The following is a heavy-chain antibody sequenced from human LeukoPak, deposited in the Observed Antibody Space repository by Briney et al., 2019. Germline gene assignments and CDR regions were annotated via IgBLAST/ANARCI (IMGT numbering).Heavy chain of an antibody. CDR2: ISWNSGSV. CDR3: AKDIGYYYYYYGMDV. CDR1: GFTFDDYA. Sequence: GGSLRLSCAASGFTFDDYAMHWVRQAPGKGLEWVSGISWNSGSVGYADSVKGRFTISRDNAKNSLYLQMNSLRAEDTALYYCAKDIGYYYYYYGMDVWGQGITVTVSS. V-gene: IGHV3-9*01. J-gene: IGHJ6*02.